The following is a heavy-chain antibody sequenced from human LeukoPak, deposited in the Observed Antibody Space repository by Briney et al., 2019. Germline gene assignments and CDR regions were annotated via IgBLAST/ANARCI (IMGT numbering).Heavy chain of an antibody. V-gene: IGHV4-59*01. Sequence: SETLSLTCTVSGGSISSYYWSWIRQPPGKGLEWIGYIYYSGSTNYSPSLKSRVTISVDTSKNQFSLKLSSVTAADTAVYYCAGGVVAALDFDYWGQGTLVTVSS. CDR3: AGGVVAALDFDY. J-gene: IGHJ4*02. CDR2: IYYSGST. CDR1: GGSISSYY. D-gene: IGHD2-15*01.